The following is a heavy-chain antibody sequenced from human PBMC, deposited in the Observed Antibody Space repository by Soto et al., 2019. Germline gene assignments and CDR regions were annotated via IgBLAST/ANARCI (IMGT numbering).Heavy chain of an antibody. CDR1: GGSISSSSYY. V-gene: IGHV4-39*01. D-gene: IGHD3-10*01. J-gene: IGHJ6*03. Sequence: SETLSLTCTVSGGSISSSSYYWGWIRQPPGKGLEWIGSIYYSGSTYYNPSLKSRVTISVDTSKNQFSLKLSSVTAADTAVYYCARLRGRGFGEERDDYYYMDVWGKGTTVTVSS. CDR3: ARLRGRGFGEERDDYYYMDV. CDR2: IYYSGST.